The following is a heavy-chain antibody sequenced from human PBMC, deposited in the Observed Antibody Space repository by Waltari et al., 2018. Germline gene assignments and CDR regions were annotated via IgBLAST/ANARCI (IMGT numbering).Heavy chain of an antibody. D-gene: IGHD5-12*01. CDR2: MSYNGAT. CDR3: ATYIGASIGTAAFDV. CDR1: GASITSNRHY. J-gene: IGHJ3*01. Sequence: TLSLTCIVSGASITSNRHYWAWIRQPPGQGLEWIGTMSYNGATYSSPSLKSRVTVSRDTSKNHLSLKLGSVTAADTAIYYCATYIGASIGTAAFDVWGQGTMVTVSS. V-gene: IGHV4-39*02.